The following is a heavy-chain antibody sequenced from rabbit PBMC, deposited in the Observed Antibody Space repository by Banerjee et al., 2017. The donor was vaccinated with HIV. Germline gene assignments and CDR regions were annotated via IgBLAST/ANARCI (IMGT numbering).Heavy chain of an antibody. CDR1: GSTLSRYY. V-gene: IGHV1S45*01. D-gene: IGHD4-1*01. CDR2: IGTGSGTT. Sequence: QEHLEESGGGLVQPEGSLTLTCTASGSTLSRYYICWVRQAPGKGLEWIACIGTGSGTTYYATWAKGRFTISKTSSTTVTLQMTSLTAADTATYFCARDLAGVIGWNFSLWGPGTLVTVS. CDR3: ARDLAGVIGWNFSL. J-gene: IGHJ4*01.